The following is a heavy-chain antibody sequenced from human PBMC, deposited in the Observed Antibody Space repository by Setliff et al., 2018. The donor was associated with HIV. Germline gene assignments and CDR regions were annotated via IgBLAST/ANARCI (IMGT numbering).Heavy chain of an antibody. CDR2: INAGNGDT. CDR1: GYTFTNYA. CDR3: ARDPGDDYSDYYYYGMDV. J-gene: IGHJ6*02. D-gene: IGHD4-4*01. Sequence: AASVKVSCKASGYTFTNYAMHWVRQAPGQRLEWMGWINAGNGDTKYSQKFQGRVTFTWDTSASTAYMELSSLRSEDTALYYCARDPGDDYSDYYYYGMDVWGQGTTVTVSS. V-gene: IGHV1-3*01.